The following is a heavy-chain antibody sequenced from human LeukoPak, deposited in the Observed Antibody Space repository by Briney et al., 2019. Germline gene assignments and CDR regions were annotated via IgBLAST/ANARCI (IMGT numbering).Heavy chain of an antibody. CDR3: AREAFGRQSRKYCSGGSCYSDY. CDR1: GFTFSSYA. J-gene: IGHJ4*02. D-gene: IGHD2-15*01. V-gene: IGHV3-21*01. CDR2: ISSSSSYI. Sequence: GGSLRLSCAASGFTFSSYAMNWVRQAPGKGLEWVSSISSSSSYIYYADSVKGRFTISRDNAKNSLYLQMNSLRAEDTAVYYCAREAFGRQSRKYCSGGSCYSDYWGQGTLVTVSS.